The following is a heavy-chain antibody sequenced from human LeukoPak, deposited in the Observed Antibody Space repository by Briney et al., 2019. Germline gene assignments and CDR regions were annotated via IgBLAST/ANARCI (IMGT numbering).Heavy chain of an antibody. D-gene: IGHD3-9*01. CDR3: ARSRGYDIHDWMGMDV. J-gene: IGHJ6*04. Sequence: SVKVSCKASGGTFSSYAISWVRQAPGQGLEWMGGIIPIFGTANYAQKFQGRVTITADESTSTAYMELSSLRSEDTAVYYCARSRGYDIHDWMGMDVWGKGTTVTVSS. V-gene: IGHV1-69*01. CDR2: IIPIFGTA. CDR1: GGTFSSYA.